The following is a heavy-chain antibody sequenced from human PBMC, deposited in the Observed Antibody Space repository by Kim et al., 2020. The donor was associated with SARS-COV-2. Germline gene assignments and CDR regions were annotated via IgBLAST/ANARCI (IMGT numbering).Heavy chain of an antibody. V-gene: IGHV4-59*01. CDR1: GGSISSYY. CDR3: ARVRRDYSNRDYYYYYYMDV. Sequence: SETLSLTCTVSGGSISSYYWSWIRQPPGKGLEWIGYMSDSGSTSYSPSLKSPVTISVDTSKNQFSVKLTSVTAADTAVYYCARVRRDYSNRDYYYYYYMDVWGKGTTVTVSS. D-gene: IGHD4-4*01. CDR2: MSDSGST. J-gene: IGHJ6*03.